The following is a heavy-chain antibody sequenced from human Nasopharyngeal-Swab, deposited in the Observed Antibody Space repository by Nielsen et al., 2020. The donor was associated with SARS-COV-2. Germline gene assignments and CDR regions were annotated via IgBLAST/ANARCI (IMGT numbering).Heavy chain of an antibody. D-gene: IGHD1-26*01. CDR2: IYTSGST. Sequence: SETLSLTCTVSGCPISSYSWSWIRQPAGKGLEWIGRIYTSGSTNYNPSLRSRVTMSVDTSKNQFSLKLSSVTAADTAVYYCARESGSSRAVVDPWGQGTLVTVSS. CDR1: GCPISSYS. V-gene: IGHV4-4*07. J-gene: IGHJ5*02. CDR3: ARESGSSRAVVDP.